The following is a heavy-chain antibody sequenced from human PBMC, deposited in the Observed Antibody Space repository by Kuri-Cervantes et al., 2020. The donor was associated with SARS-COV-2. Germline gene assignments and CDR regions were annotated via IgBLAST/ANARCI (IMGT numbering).Heavy chain of an antibody. J-gene: IGHJ6*02. Sequence: ASVKVSCKAFGYTFSGGYYMYWVRQAPGQGLEWMGWINPNSGGTNYAQKFQGWVTMTRDTSISTAYMELSRLRSDDTAVYYCARGMVRGVIQYYYYGMDVWGQGTTVTVSS. CDR2: INPNSGGT. CDR1: GYTFSGGYY. CDR3: ARGMVRGVIQYYYYGMDV. D-gene: IGHD3-10*01. V-gene: IGHV1-2*04.